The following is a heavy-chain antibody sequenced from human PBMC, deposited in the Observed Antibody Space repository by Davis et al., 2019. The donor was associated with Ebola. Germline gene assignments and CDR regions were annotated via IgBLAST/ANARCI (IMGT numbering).Heavy chain of an antibody. Sequence: GESLKISCAASGFTFSSYGMHWVRQAPGKGLEWVAFIRYDGSNKYYADSVKGRFTISRDNSKNTLYLQMNSLRAEDTAVYYCAKDLDYYGSGSPFDYWGQGTLVTVSS. V-gene: IGHV3-30*02. CDR2: IRYDGSNK. CDR1: GFTFSSYG. J-gene: IGHJ4*02. CDR3: AKDLDYYGSGSPFDY. D-gene: IGHD3-10*01.